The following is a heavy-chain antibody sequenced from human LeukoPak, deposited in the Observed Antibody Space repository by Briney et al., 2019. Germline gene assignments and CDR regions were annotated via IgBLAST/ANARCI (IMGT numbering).Heavy chain of an antibody. CDR1: GGSISSYY. CDR2: MSYSGNT. Sequence: PSETLPLTCTVSGGSISSYYWSWIRQPPGKGLEWIGYMSYSGNTNYNPSLKSRVTISVDTSKNQFSLKLSSVTAADTAVYYCARQRGSGYDFDYWGQGTLVTVSS. D-gene: IGHD5-12*01. CDR3: ARQRGSGYDFDY. V-gene: IGHV4-59*08. J-gene: IGHJ4*02.